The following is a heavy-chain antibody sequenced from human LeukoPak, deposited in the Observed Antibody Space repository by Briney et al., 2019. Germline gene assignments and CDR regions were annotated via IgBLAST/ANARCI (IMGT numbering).Heavy chain of an antibody. D-gene: IGHD3-22*01. CDR1: GFTFSSYA. CDR3: ARDTYYYDSSGYYLAYYFDY. CDR2: ISYDGSNK. V-gene: IGHV3-30*04. J-gene: IGHJ4*02. Sequence: PGGSLRLSCAASGFTFSSYAMHWVRQAPGKGLEWVAVISYDGSNKYYADSVKGRFTISRDNSKNTLYLQMNSLRAEDTAVYYCARDTYYYDSSGYYLAYYFDYWGQGTLVTVSS.